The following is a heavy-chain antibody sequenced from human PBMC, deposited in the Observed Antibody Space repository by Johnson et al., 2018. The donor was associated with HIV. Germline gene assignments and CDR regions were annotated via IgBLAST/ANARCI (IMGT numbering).Heavy chain of an antibody. V-gene: IGHV3-74*03. Sequence: VQLVEFGGGVVQPGRSLRLSCAASGFTFSSYDMYWVRQAPGKGLVWVARIYSDGSDTAYADSVKGRFTISRDNAKKTLYLQMSSLRAEDTAIYYCARKQWLEIPSDALDVWGQGTMVTVSS. J-gene: IGHJ3*01. CDR2: IYSDGSDT. CDR3: ARKQWLEIPSDALDV. D-gene: IGHD6-19*01. CDR1: GFTFSSYD.